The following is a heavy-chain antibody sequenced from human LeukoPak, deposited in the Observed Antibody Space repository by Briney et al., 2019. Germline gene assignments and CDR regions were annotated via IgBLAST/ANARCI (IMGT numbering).Heavy chain of an antibody. V-gene: IGHV3-11*04. CDR1: GFTFSDYY. J-gene: IGHJ4*02. D-gene: IGHD3-10*01. CDR2: ITRSGTSV. CDR3: PRDLSGSGSYYRILDAYYFDY. Sequence: GGSLRLYCAASGFTFSDYYMSWIRQAPGKGLEWFSYITRSGTSVYYADSVKGRFSTSRDNVKNSLFLQMNSLRAEDTAVYYCPRDLSGSGSYYRILDAYYFDYWGQGTLVTVSS.